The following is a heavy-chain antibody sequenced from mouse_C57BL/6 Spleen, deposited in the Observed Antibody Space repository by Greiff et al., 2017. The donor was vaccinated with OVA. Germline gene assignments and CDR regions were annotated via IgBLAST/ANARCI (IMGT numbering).Heavy chain of an antibody. CDR2: INPSNGGT. CDR3: ARRGIYSGSSYRYFDY. D-gene: IGHD1-1*01. V-gene: IGHV1-53*01. CDR1: GYTFTSYW. Sequence: VQLQQPGTELVKPGASVKLSCKASGYTFTSYWMHWVKQRPGQGLEWIGNINPSNGGTNYNEKFKSKATLTVDKSSSTAYMPLSSLTSEDSAVYYCARRGIYSGSSYRYFDYWGQGTTLTVSS. J-gene: IGHJ2*01.